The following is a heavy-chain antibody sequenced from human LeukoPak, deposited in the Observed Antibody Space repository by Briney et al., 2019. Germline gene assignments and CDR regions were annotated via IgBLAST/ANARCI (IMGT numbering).Heavy chain of an antibody. CDR2: IWYDGSTK. Sequence: GETLSLTCAVSGVTISSYGRSWIRQPPGKGLEWVAVIWYDGSTKYNADSVKGRFAITRDNSKNTLYLQMNSVRADDTAVYYCARSYSSSSYDAFDIWGQGTMVTVSS. V-gene: IGHV3-33*01. J-gene: IGHJ3*02. CDR1: GVTISSYG. CDR3: ARSYSSSSYDAFDI. D-gene: IGHD6-13*01.